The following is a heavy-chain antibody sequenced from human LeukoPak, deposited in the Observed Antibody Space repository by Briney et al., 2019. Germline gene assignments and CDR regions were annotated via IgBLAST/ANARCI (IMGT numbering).Heavy chain of an antibody. CDR3: ARGALTGPQNWFDP. Sequence: APVKVSCKASGYTFTGYYMHWVRQAPGQGLEWMGRINPNSGGTNYAQKFQGRVTMTRDTSISTAYMELSRLRSDDTAVYYCARGALTGPQNWFDPWGQGTLVTVSS. D-gene: IGHD3-10*01. CDR2: INPNSGGT. J-gene: IGHJ5*02. CDR1: GYTFTGYY. V-gene: IGHV1-2*06.